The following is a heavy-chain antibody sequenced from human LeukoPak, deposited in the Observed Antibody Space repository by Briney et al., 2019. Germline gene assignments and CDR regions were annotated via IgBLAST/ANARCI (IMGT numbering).Heavy chain of an antibody. CDR3: ASPLGYCSSTDCYGDY. J-gene: IGHJ4*02. Sequence: SETLSLTCTVSGGSISSYYWSWIRQPPGKGLECIGYIYYSGSTNYNPSLTSRVTISVDTSKNQFSLKLSSVTAADTAVYYCASPLGYCSSTDCYGDYWGQGTLVTVSS. D-gene: IGHD2-2*01. CDR1: GGSISSYY. CDR2: IYYSGST. V-gene: IGHV4-59*01.